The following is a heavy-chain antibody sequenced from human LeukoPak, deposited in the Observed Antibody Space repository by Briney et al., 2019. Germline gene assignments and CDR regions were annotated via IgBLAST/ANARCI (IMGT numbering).Heavy chain of an antibody. J-gene: IGHJ3*02. CDR1: GGSISSSSYY. D-gene: IGHD3-10*01. CDR2: IYYSGST. CDR3: VRHGPGSYYKGIHSSSWAFDI. V-gene: IGHV4-39*01. Sequence: SETLSLTCTVSGGSISSSSYYWGWIRQPPGKGLEWIGSIYYSGSTYYNPSLKSRVTISVDTSKNQFSLKLSSVTAADTAVHYCVRHGPGSYYKGIHSSSWAFDIWGQGTMVTVSS.